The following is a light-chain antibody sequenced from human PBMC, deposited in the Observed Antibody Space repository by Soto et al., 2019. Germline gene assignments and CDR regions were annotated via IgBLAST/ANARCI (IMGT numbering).Light chain of an antibody. J-gene: IGKJ4*01. Sequence: TVMTQSPDTLSVSPGERATLSFRASRSVRNKLAWYQQKSGQAPRLLIYGASTRASGIPTRFSGSGSGTEFTLTISSLQPEDFAVYYCQQYYTPPLTFGGGTKV. CDR1: RSVRNK. CDR3: QQYYTPPLT. V-gene: IGKV3D-15*01. CDR2: GAS.